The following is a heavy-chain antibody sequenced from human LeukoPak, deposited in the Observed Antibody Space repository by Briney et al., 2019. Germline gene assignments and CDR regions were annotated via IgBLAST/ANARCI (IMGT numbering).Heavy chain of an antibody. CDR1: GFTFSAYG. Sequence: GGSLRLSCAASGFTFSAYGMHWVRQAPGKGLDWVSYISSSGTTVYYADSVRGRFTVSRDNGKNSLYLEMNSLRAEDTAVYYCARSIKGDSDHWGQGTLVTVSS. D-gene: IGHD3-10*01. CDR3: ARSIKGDSDH. J-gene: IGHJ4*02. V-gene: IGHV3-48*04. CDR2: ISSSGTTV.